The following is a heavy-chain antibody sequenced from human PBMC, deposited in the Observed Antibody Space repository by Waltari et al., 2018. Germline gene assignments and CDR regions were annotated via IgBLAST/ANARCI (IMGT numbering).Heavy chain of an antibody. CDR2: IYYSGRT. CDR1: GGSISSSSYY. V-gene: IGHV4-39*01. J-gene: IGHJ4*02. CDR3: AIHMYYFDY. Sequence: QLQLQESGPGLVKPSETLSLTCTVSGGSISSSSYYWGWIRQPPGKGLEWIGSIYYSGRTDYTPSLKSRVTISVDTSKNQFSLKLSSVTAADTAVYYCAIHMYYFDYWGQGTLVTVSS.